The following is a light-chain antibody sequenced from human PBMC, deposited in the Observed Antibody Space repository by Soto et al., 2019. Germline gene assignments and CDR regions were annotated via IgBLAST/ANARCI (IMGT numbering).Light chain of an antibody. CDR3: QQRSNWIT. Sequence: EIVMTQSPATLSLSPGERATLSRRASQSVGKYLVWYQQKPGQAPRLLIYGASSRATGIPARFSGSGSGTDFTLTISSLEPEDFAVYYCQQRSNWITFGQGTRLEIK. CDR2: GAS. CDR1: QSVGKY. V-gene: IGKV3-11*01. J-gene: IGKJ5*01.